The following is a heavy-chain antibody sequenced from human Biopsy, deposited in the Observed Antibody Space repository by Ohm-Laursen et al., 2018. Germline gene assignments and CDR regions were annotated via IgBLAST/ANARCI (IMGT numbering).Heavy chain of an antibody. D-gene: IGHD3-10*01. CDR2: INHSGST. CDR1: GGSFSGYY. J-gene: IGHJ5*02. Sequence: GTLSLTCAVYGGSFSGYYRSWIRQPPGKGLEWIGEINHSGSTNYNPSLKSRVTISVDTSKNQFSLKLSSVTAADTAVYYCARAPPLIRGVVESWFDPWGQGILVTVSS. CDR3: ARAPPLIRGVVESWFDP. V-gene: IGHV4-34*01.